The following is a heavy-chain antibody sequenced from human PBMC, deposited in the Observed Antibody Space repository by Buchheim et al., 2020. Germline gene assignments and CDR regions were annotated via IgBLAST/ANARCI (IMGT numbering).Heavy chain of an antibody. Sequence: EVQLVESGGGLVQPGGSLRLSCAASGFTFSSYSMNWVRQAPGKGLEWVSYISSSSSIIYSADSVKGRFTLSRDNAKNSLYLQMNSLRAEDTAVYYCARDRYSGYDKGPDYWGQGTL. D-gene: IGHD5-12*01. CDR1: GFTFSSYS. V-gene: IGHV3-48*01. CDR2: ISSSSSII. CDR3: ARDRYSGYDKGPDY. J-gene: IGHJ4*02.